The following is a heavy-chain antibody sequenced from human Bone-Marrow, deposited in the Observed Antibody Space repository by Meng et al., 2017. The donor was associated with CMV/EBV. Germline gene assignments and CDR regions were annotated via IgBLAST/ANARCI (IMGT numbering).Heavy chain of an antibody. J-gene: IGHJ4*02. CDR1: GYTFTDYY. Sequence: SVKVSCKASGYTFTDYYLHWVRQAPGQGLEWMAWMNPNNGDTNYAQKFQARVTMTRDTSIRMVYMELSSLRSDDTAVYYCARGYCSSTGCYHDDWGQGTVVTVAS. V-gene: IGHV1-2*02. D-gene: IGHD2-2*01. CDR3: ARGYCSSTGCYHDD. CDR2: MNPNNGDT.